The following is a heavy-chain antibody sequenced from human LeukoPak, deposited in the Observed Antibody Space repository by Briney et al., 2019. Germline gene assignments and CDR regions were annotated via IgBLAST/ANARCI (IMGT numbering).Heavy chain of an antibody. Sequence: PSETLSLTCAVYGGSFSGYYWSWIRQPPGKGLEWIGEINHSGSTNYNPSLKSRVTISVDTSKNQFSLKLSSVTAADTAVYYCARVGDFPDWRDVWGKGTTVTVSS. CDR3: ARVGDFPDWRDV. J-gene: IGHJ6*04. V-gene: IGHV4-34*01. CDR2: INHSGST. D-gene: IGHD3-3*01. CDR1: GGSFSGYY.